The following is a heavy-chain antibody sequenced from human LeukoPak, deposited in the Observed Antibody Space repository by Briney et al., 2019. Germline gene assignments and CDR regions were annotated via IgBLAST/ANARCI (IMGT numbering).Heavy chain of an antibody. D-gene: IGHD6-25*01. Sequence: PSETLSLTCAVYGGSFSGYYWSWIRQPPGKGLEWIGEINHSGSTNYNPSLKSRVTISVDTSKNQFSLKLSSVTAADTAVYYCARPAGYPGLNYFDYCGQGTLVTVSS. CDR3: ARPAGYPGLNYFDY. CDR1: GGSFSGYY. CDR2: INHSGST. J-gene: IGHJ4*02. V-gene: IGHV4-34*01.